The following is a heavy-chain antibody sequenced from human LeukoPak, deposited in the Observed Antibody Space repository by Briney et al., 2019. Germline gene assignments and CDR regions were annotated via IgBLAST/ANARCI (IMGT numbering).Heavy chain of an antibody. CDR1: NGSISSYH. CDR2: ILTSGTT. D-gene: IGHD1-26*01. V-gene: IGHV4-4*09. J-gene: IGHJ4*02. Sequence: SETLSLTCTVSNGSISSYHWSWVRRPPGKGLEWIGYILTSGTTNYNPSLKSQLTISVDTSKNQFTLKLSSVTAADTAVYYCARLQVSGSYLYYFDYWGQGTLVTVSS. CDR3: ARLQVSGSYLYYFDY.